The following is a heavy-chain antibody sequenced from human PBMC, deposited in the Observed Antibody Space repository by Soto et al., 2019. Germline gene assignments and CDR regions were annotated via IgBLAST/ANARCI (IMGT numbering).Heavy chain of an antibody. J-gene: IGHJ6*02. V-gene: IGHV3-30-3*01. CDR1: GFTFSSYA. CDR3: ARGEGGRYYDFWSGYYTASKYDYGMDV. D-gene: IGHD3-3*01. Sequence: GGSLRLSCAASGFTFSSYAMHWVRQAPGKGLEWVAVISYDGSNKYYADSVKGRFTISRDNSKNTLYLQMNSLRAEDTAVYYCARGEGGRYYDFWSGYYTASKYDYGMDVWGQGTTVTVSS. CDR2: ISYDGSNK.